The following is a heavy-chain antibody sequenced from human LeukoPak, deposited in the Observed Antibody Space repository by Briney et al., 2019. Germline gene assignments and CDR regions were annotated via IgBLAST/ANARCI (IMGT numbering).Heavy chain of an antibody. Sequence: PGGSLRLSCAASGFTFDDYGMSWVRQAPGKGLEWVARIRSKADGETTNYPAPLKGRVTISRDDLKNTLYLQMNNLKIEDTAVYYCVTGSGGARLDYWGQGTLVTVSS. V-gene: IGHV3-15*05. D-gene: IGHD3-10*01. J-gene: IGHJ4*02. CDR2: IRSKADGETT. CDR3: VTGSGGARLDY. CDR1: GFTFDDYG.